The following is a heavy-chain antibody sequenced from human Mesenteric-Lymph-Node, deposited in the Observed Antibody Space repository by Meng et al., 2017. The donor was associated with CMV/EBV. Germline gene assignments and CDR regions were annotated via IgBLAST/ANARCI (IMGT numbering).Heavy chain of an antibody. CDR3: AKDMEAGATCFDY. D-gene: IGHD1-26*01. Sequence: SLKISCAASGFTLDNFAMHWVRQAPGKGLEWVSGISWNSGSIGYADSVKGRFTISRDNAKNSLYLQMNSLKPEDTALYYCAKDMEAGATCFDYWGQGTLVTVSS. CDR2: ISWNSGSI. V-gene: IGHV3-9*01. J-gene: IGHJ4*02. CDR1: GFTLDNFA.